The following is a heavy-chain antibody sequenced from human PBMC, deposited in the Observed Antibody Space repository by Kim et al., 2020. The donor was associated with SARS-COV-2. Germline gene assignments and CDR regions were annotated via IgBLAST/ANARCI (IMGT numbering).Heavy chain of an antibody. CDR2: ISYDGSNK. CDR1: GFTFSSYG. V-gene: IGHV3-30*18. D-gene: IGHD2-21*02. Sequence: GGSLRLSCAASGFTFSSYGMHWVRQAPGKGLEWVAVISYDGSNKYYADSVKGRFTISRDNSKNTLYLQMNSLRAEDTAVYYCAKSHCGGDCYYDAFDIWGQGTMVTVSS. J-gene: IGHJ3*02. CDR3: AKSHCGGDCYYDAFDI.